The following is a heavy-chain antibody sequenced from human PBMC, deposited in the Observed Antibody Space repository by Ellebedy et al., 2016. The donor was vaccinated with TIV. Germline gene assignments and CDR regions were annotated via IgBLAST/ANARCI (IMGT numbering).Heavy chain of an antibody. J-gene: IGHJ6*03. V-gene: IGHV3-7*01. Sequence: PGGSLRLSCAASGFTFSNFSMNWVRQAPGKGLEWVANINQDGSESHYVDSVKGRITISRDNAKNSMYLQMNSLRVEDTALYYCATDPMDVWGKGTTITVSS. CDR1: GFTFSNFS. CDR3: ATDPMDV. CDR2: INQDGSES.